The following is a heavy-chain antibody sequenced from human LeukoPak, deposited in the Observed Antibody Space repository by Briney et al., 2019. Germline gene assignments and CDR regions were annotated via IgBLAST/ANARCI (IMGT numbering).Heavy chain of an antibody. J-gene: IGHJ4*02. CDR1: GFTFSSYW. D-gene: IGHD2-15*01. V-gene: IGHV3-74*01. CDR3: ARGSGGSHLDY. CDR2: INSDGSST. Sequence: GGSLRLSCAASGFTFSSYWMHWVRQAPGKGLVWVSRINSDGSSTSYADSVKGRFTISRDNAKNTLYLQMNSLRAEDTAVYYCARGSGGSHLDYWGQGTLVTVSS.